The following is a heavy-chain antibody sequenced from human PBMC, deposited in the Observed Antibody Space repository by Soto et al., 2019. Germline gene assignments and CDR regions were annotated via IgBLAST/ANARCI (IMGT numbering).Heavy chain of an antibody. D-gene: IGHD5-18*01. V-gene: IGHV3-30*18. CDR3: AKDSAIVYNYGYFDY. Sequence: GGSLRLSCAASGFTFSSCGMHWVRQAPGKGLECVAVISYDGTTKYYADSVKGRFTISRDNSKSTLYLQMNSLRAEDTAVYYCAKDSAIVYNYGYFDYWGQGTLVTVSS. J-gene: IGHJ4*02. CDR1: GFTFSSCG. CDR2: ISYDGTTK.